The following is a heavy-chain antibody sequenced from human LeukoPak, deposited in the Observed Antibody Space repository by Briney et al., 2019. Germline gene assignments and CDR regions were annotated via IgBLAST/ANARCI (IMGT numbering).Heavy chain of an antibody. CDR1: GFTFSSYA. Sequence: PGGSLRLSCAASGFTFSSYAMHWVRQAPGKGLEWVAVISYDGSNKYYADSVKGRFTISRDNSKNTLYLQMNSLRAEDTAVYYCAKEGRAARPDGWFDPWGQGTLVTVSS. CDR3: AKEGRAARPDGWFDP. D-gene: IGHD6-6*01. V-gene: IGHV3-30-3*01. CDR2: ISYDGSNK. J-gene: IGHJ5*02.